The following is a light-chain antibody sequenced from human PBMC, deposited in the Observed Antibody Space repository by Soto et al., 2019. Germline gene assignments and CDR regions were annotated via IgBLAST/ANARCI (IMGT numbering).Light chain of an antibody. Sequence: EIVLTQSPGTLSLSQGERATLSCRASQSVSSNYLAWYQQKPGQAPRLLIYGAPSRATGIPDKFSGCGSGTDFTLTISRLEPEDFAVYYCQQYGTSPLTFGVGTKGDIK. V-gene: IGKV3-20*01. CDR2: GAP. CDR1: QSVSSNY. CDR3: QQYGTSPLT. J-gene: IGKJ4*01.